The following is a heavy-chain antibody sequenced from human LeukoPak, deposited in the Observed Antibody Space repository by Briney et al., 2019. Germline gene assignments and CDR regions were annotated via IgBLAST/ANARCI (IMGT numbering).Heavy chain of an antibody. D-gene: IGHD4-17*01. V-gene: IGHV4-39*07. CDR2: IYYSGST. CDR3: ARVKGDGDYFLDAFDI. J-gene: IGHJ3*02. Sequence: SETLSLTCTVSGGSISSSSYYWGWIRQPPGKGLEWIGSIYYSGSTYYNPSLKSRVTISVDTSKNQFSLKLSSVTAADTAVYYCARVKGDGDYFLDAFDIWGQGTMVTVSS. CDR1: GGSISSSSYY.